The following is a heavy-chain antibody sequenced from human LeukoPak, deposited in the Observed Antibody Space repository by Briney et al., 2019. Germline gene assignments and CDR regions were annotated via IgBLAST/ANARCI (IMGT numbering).Heavy chain of an antibody. D-gene: IGHD3-3*01. V-gene: IGHV4-30-4*01. CDR2: IYYSGST. CDR3: AREVRSGYSTTLAGFWSDY. CDR1: GGSISSGDYY. Sequence: SETLSLTCTVSGGSISSGDYYWSWIRQPPGKGLEWIGYIYYSGSTYYNPSLKSRVTISVDTSKNQFSLKLSSVTAADTAVYYCAREVRSGYSTTLAGFWSDYWGQGTLVTVSS. J-gene: IGHJ4*02.